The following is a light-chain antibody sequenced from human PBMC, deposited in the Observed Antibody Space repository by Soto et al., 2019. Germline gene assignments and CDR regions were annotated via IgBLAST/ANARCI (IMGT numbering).Light chain of an antibody. J-gene: IGKJ1*01. CDR3: QQRGNRPPWT. Sequence: EVMMTQSPGTLSVSPGERATLSCRASQSVSSNLVWYQQKPGQAPRLLIYDASNRATGIPARFSGSGSGTDFTLTTSSLEPEDFAVYYCQQRGNRPPWTFGQGTKVDIK. CDR2: DAS. V-gene: IGKV3-11*01. CDR1: QSVSSN.